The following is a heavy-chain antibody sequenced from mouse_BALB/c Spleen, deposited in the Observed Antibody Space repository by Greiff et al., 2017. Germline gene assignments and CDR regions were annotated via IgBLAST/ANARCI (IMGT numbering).Heavy chain of an antibody. CDR3: ASRTTYFDY. V-gene: IGHV3-2*02. CDR2: ISYSGST. CDR1: GYSITSDYA. Sequence: EVKLQESGPGLVKPSQSLSLTCTVTGYSITSDYAWNWIRQFPGNKLEWMGYISYSGSTSYNPSLKSRISITRDTSKNQFFLQLNSVTTEDTATYYCASRTTYFDYWGQGTTLTVSS. D-gene: IGHD1-1*01. J-gene: IGHJ2*01.